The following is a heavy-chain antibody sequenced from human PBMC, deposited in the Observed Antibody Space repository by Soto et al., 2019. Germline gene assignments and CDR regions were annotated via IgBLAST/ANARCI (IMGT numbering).Heavy chain of an antibody. CDR2: FSGGSGTT. Sequence: EVRLLESVGGLVQPGGSLRLSCVVSGFTFPNHGVTWVRQVPGKGLEWVCGFSGGSGTTHYADRVRGRFTISIDDPRQTVYLQMTSLGTDDTAVYYCVRWNGFGDFWCQGTRVTVSS. CDR3: VRWNGFGDF. CDR1: GFTFPNHG. V-gene: IGHV3-23*01. J-gene: IGHJ4*02. D-gene: IGHD1-1*01.